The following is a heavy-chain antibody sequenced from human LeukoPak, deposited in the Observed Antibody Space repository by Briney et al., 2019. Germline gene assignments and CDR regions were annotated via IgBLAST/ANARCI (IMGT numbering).Heavy chain of an antibody. Sequence: PSETLSLTCGVSGGSVTSTNWWTWVRQPPGKGLEWIGEVHLDGRTNYNPSLKSRLTMSVDLSENHVSLKLTSVTAADTAVYYCAREGGFYRPLDYSGQGTLVTVSS. D-gene: IGHD3-3*01. J-gene: IGHJ4*02. CDR3: AREGGFYRPLDY. CDR1: GGSVTSTNW. V-gene: IGHV4-4*02. CDR2: VHLDGRT.